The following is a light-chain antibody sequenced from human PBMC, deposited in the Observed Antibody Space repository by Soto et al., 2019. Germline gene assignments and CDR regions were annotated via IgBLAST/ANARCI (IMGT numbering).Light chain of an antibody. V-gene: IGKV3-11*01. Sequence: EIVLTQSPVTLSLSPGERATLSCRASQRVTANYLAWYQQRPGQAPRLLIYDASKRATGIPARFSGSGSGTDFTLTISSLETEDFAVYYCQQRSKWPLTFGPGTKVDIK. CDR1: QRVTANY. CDR3: QQRSKWPLT. CDR2: DAS. J-gene: IGKJ3*01.